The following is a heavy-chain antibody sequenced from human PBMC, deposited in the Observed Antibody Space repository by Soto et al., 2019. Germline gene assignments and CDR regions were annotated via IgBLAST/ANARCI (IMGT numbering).Heavy chain of an antibody. CDR2: INHSGST. CDR1: GGSFSGYY. V-gene: IGHV4-34*01. CDR3: ARDRYYDGSVYSGHYYYYGMDV. J-gene: IGHJ6*02. Sequence: SETLSLTCAVYGGSFSGYYWSWIRQPPGKGLEWIGEINHSGSTNYNPSLKSRVTISVDTSKNQFSLKLSSVTAADTAVYYCARDRYYDGSVYSGHYYYYGMDVWGQGPTVTV. D-gene: IGHD3-22*01.